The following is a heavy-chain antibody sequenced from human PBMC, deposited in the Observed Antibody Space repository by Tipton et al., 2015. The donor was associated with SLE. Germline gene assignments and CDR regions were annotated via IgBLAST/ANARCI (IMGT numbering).Heavy chain of an antibody. CDR1: GFTFYIYS. V-gene: IGHV3-23*01. CDR3: VKPFRDGDYFDY. D-gene: IGHD4-17*01. Sequence: LSLTCAASGFTFYIYSMMWVRQAPGKGLEWVSGISGRGDTTYYADSVKGRFTISRDNTRDTVYLQIDSLRDEDTAVYYCVKPFRDGDYFDYWGQGALVTVSS. J-gene: IGHJ4*02. CDR2: ISGRGDTT.